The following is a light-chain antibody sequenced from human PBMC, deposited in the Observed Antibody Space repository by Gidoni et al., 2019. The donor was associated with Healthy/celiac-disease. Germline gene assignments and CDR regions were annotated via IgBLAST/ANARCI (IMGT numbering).Light chain of an antibody. Sequence: EIVLTQSPGTLSLSPGERATLSCRASQSVSSSYLAWYQQKPGQAPRLLIYGASSGSGTDFTLTISRLEPEDFAVYYCQQYDSSPPCTFGQGTKLEIK. J-gene: IGKJ2*02. CDR1: QSVSSSY. CDR2: GAS. CDR3: QQYDSSPPCT. V-gene: IGKV3-20*01.